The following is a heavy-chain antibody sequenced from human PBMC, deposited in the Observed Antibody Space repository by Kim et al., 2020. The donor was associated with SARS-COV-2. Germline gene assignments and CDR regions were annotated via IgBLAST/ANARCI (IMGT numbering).Heavy chain of an antibody. CDR3: AKDNRQIYGSGSYYIDY. CDR1: GFTFDDYT. D-gene: IGHD3-10*01. J-gene: IGHJ4*02. Sequence: GGSLRLSCAASGFTFDDYTMHWVRQAPGKGLEWVSLISWDGGSTYYADSVKGRFTISRDNSKNSLYLQMNSLRTEDTALYYCAKDNRQIYGSGSYYIDYWGQGTLVTVSS. CDR2: ISWDGGST. V-gene: IGHV3-43*01.